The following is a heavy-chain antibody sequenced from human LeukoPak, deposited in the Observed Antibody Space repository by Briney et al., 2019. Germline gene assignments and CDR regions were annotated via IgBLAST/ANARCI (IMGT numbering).Heavy chain of an antibody. V-gene: IGHV3-33*01. CDR2: IWYDGSNK. J-gene: IGHJ4*02. CDR3: ARVRGYSGYDADY. CDR1: GFTFSSYG. D-gene: IGHD5-12*01. Sequence: GGSLRLSCAASGFTFSSYGMHWVRQAPGKGLEGVAVIWYDGSNKYYADSVKGRFTISRDNSENTLYLQMNSLRAEDTAVYYCARVRGYSGYDADYWGQGTLVTVSS.